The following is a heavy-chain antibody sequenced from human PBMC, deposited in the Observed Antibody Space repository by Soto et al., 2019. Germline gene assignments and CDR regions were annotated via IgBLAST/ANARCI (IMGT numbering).Heavy chain of an antibody. D-gene: IGHD3-22*01. CDR1: GFTFSSYA. V-gene: IGHV3-23*01. CDR3: AKEGNLTITMIVVDAFDI. CDR2: ISGSGGST. J-gene: IGHJ3*02. Sequence: GGSLRLSCAASGFTFSSYAMSWVRQAPGKGLEWVSAISGSGGSTYYADSVKGRFTISRDNSKNTLYLQMNSLRAEDTAVYYCAKEGNLTITMIVVDAFDIWGQGTMVTVSS.